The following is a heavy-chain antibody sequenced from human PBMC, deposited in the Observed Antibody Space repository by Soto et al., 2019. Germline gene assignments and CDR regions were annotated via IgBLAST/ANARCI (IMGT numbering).Heavy chain of an antibody. CDR2: ISSSSSYI. CDR3: ARGSGSYYYYYYYYYMDV. CDR1: GFTFSSYS. D-gene: IGHD3-10*01. J-gene: IGHJ6*03. Sequence: EVQLVESGGGLVQPGGSLRLSCAASGFTFSSYSMNWVRQAPGKGLEWVSSISSSSSYIYYADSVKGRFTISRDNAKNSLYLQMNSLRAEDTAVYYCARGSGSYYYYYYYYYMDVWGKGTTVTVSS. V-gene: IGHV3-21*01.